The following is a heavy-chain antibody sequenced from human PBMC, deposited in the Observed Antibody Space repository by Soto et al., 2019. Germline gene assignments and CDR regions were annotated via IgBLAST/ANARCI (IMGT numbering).Heavy chain of an antibody. Sequence: SETLSLTCTVSGGSISSGGYYWSWIRQHPEKGLEWIGYIYYTGNTYYNASLKSRVTISVDTSNNQFSLKLSSVTAADTAVYYCARERSLRFGEFPPNTFDVWGQGTMVTVSS. J-gene: IGHJ3*01. D-gene: IGHD3-10*01. CDR2: IYYTGNT. V-gene: IGHV4-31*03. CDR1: GGSISSGGYY. CDR3: ARERSLRFGEFPPNTFDV.